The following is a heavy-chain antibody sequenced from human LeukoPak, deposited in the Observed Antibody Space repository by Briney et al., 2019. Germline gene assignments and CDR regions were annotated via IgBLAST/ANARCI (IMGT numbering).Heavy chain of an antibody. D-gene: IGHD6-13*01. CDR1: GGSISSYY. Sequence: SETLSLTCTVSGGSISSYYWSWIRQPPGKGLEWIGYIYYSGSTNYNPSLKSRVAILVDASKNQFSLKLSSVTAADTAVYYCARGLIMAVAGRGEFHYWGQGTLVTVSP. CDR3: ARGLIMAVAGRGEFHY. J-gene: IGHJ4*02. V-gene: IGHV4-59*01. CDR2: IYYSGST.